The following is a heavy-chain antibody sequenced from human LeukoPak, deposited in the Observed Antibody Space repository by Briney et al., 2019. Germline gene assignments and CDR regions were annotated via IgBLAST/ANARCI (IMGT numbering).Heavy chain of an antibody. CDR3: AKDSSEIQLDY. Sequence: GGSLRLSCAASGFNFNSYTMNWVRQAPGKGLQWVANILASGSPTYYADSVKGRFTISRDNSKNTLYLQMNSLRAEDTAVYYCAKDSSEIQLDYWGQGTLVTVSS. CDR2: ILASGSPT. V-gene: IGHV3-23*01. CDR1: GFNFNSYT. D-gene: IGHD3-22*01. J-gene: IGHJ4*02.